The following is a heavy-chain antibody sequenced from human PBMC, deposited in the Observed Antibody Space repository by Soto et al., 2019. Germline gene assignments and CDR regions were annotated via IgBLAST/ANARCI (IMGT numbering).Heavy chain of an antibody. CDR2: ISYDGSNK. CDR3: QAPGDY. J-gene: IGHJ4*02. CDR1: GFTFSSYG. Sequence: QVQLVESGGGVVQPGRSLKLSCAASGFTFSSYGMHWVRQAPGKGLEWVAVISYDGSNKYYADSVKGRFTISRDNSKNTLYLQMNSLRAEDTAVYYCQAPGDYWGQGTLVTVSS. V-gene: IGHV3-30*03.